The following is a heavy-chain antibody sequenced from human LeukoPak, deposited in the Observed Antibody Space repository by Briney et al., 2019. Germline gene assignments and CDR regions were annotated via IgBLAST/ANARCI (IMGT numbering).Heavy chain of an antibody. J-gene: IGHJ3*02. Sequence: SETLSPTSTVSVGSISSYYWSWIRQPPGKGLEWIGYIYYSGSTNYNPSLKSRVTISVDTSKNQFSLKLSSVTAADTAMYYCARDHSSGWYRGAFDIWGQGTRLTVSS. V-gene: IGHV4-59*01. CDR3: ARDHSSGWYRGAFDI. CDR1: VGSISSYY. CDR2: IYYSGST. D-gene: IGHD6-19*01.